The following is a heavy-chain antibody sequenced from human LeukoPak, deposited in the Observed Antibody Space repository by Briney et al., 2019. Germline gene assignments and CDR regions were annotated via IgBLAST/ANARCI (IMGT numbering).Heavy chain of an antibody. Sequence: GASMKVSCKASGYTFTSYGISWVRQAPGQGLEWMGWISAYNGNTNYAQKLQGRVTMTTDTSTSTAYMELRSLRSDDTAVYYCARVRGYNWEGAFDYWGQGTLVTVSS. V-gene: IGHV1-18*01. CDR3: ARVRGYNWEGAFDY. J-gene: IGHJ4*02. D-gene: IGHD5-24*01. CDR1: GYTFTSYG. CDR2: ISAYNGNT.